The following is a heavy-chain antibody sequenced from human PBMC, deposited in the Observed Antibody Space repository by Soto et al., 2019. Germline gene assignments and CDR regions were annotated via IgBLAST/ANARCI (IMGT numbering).Heavy chain of an antibody. J-gene: IGHJ6*02. CDR2: INHSGST. D-gene: IGHD3-9*01. CDR1: GGSFSGYY. Sequence: SETLSLTCAVYGGSFSGYYWSWIRQPPGKGLEWIGEINHSGSTNYNPSLKSRVTISVDTSKNQFSLKLSSVTAADTAVYYCARVLRYFDWLSTATFYYYGMDVWGQGTTVTVSS. CDR3: ARVLRYFDWLSTATFYYYGMDV. V-gene: IGHV4-34*01.